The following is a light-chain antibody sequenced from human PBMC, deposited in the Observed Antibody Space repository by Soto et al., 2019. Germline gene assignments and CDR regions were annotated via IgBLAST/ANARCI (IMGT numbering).Light chain of an antibody. Sequence: DIQMTQSPSSLSASRGDRVTITCRASQNITTFLHWYHQKPGKAPKLLIYGASNLQSGVSSRFSASGSGTYFTLTITSLQPEDFASYYCHQPSDCPFTFGPGTTV. CDR1: QNITTF. J-gene: IGKJ3*01. CDR3: HQPSDCPFT. CDR2: GAS. V-gene: IGKV1-39*01.